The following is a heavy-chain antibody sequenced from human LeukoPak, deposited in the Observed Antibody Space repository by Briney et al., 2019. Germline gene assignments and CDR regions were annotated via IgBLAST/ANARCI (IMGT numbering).Heavy chain of an antibody. Sequence: PGRSLRLSCAASGFTFDDYAMHWVRQAPGKGLEWVSGISWNSGSIGYAVSVKGRFTISRDNAGNSLYLQMNSLRAEETAVYFCARIAYLDEGMDVWGKGTTVTVSS. CDR3: ARIAYLDEGMDV. D-gene: IGHD2-21*01. J-gene: IGHJ6*03. CDR2: ISWNSGSI. CDR1: GFTFDDYA. V-gene: IGHV3-9*01.